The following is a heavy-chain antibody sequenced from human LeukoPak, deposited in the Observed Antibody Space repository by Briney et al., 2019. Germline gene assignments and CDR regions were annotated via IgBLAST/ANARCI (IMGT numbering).Heavy chain of an antibody. J-gene: IGHJ4*02. D-gene: IGHD3-10*01. CDR2: ISGSDGRT. Sequence: GGSLRLSCVASGFTFSTYAMSWVRQAPGEGLEWVSAISGSDGRTYYADSVKGRFTISRDNAKNSLYLQMNSLRAEDTAVYYCARTVLTMVRGVIFSLDYYFDYWGQGTLVTVSS. CDR3: ARTVLTMVRGVIFSLDYYFDY. V-gene: IGHV3-23*01. CDR1: GFTFSTYA.